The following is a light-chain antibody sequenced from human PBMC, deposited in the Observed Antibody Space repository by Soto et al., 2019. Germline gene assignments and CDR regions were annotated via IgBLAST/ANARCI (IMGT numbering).Light chain of an antibody. V-gene: IGKV1-5*01. Sequence: DIQMTQSPSTLSASVGDRVTITCRASQSISSWLAWYQQKPGKAPKLLIYDASSLESGVPSRFSGSGSGTEFTLTISSLQPDDFATYYCQQYNSYSQLTFGGGIKVEIK. CDR1: QSISSW. J-gene: IGKJ4*01. CDR3: QQYNSYSQLT. CDR2: DAS.